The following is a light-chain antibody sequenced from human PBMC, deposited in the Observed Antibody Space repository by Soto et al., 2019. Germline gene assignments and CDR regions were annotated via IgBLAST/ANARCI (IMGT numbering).Light chain of an antibody. Sequence: DIQMTQSPSILSASPGDRVTITCRASQSINNYLAWYQQKPGKAPNLLIYAAYTWHNGVPSRFSGSGSGTDFTITSTNLSHEYVVYYRWQHLNCYPITFGGGTKVDIE. CDR2: AAY. CDR1: QSINNY. V-gene: IGKV1-9*01. J-gene: IGKJ3*01. CDR3: QHLNCYPIT.